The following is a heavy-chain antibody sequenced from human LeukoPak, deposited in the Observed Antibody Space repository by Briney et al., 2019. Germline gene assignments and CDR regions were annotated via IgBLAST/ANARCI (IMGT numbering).Heavy chain of an antibody. D-gene: IGHD2-2*02. CDR2: ISRSGGST. V-gene: IGHV3-23*01. CDR1: GFTFSSYA. J-gene: IGHJ5*02. CDR3: AKDRPKWIVVLPAAIHWFDP. Sequence: GGSLRLSCAASGFTFSSYAMSWVRQAPGKGLEWVSAISRSGGSTYYADSVKGRFTISRDSSKNSLYLQMKSLRAEDTAVYYCAKDRPKWIVVLPAAIHWFDPWGQGTLVTVSS.